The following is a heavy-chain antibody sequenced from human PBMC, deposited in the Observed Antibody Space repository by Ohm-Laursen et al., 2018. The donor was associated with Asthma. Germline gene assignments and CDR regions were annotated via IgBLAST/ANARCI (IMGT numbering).Heavy chain of an antibody. J-gene: IGHJ6*02. CDR3: ARLGCSSTSCSEYYYYGMDV. Sequence: GSLRLSCAASGFTFSSYWMSWVRQAPGKGLEWVANIKQDGSEKYYADSVKGRFTISRDNAKNSLYLQMNSLRAEDTAVYYCARLGCSSTSCSEYYYYGMDVWGQGTTVTVSS. CDR1: GFTFSSYW. D-gene: IGHD2-2*01. CDR2: IKQDGSEK. V-gene: IGHV3-7*05.